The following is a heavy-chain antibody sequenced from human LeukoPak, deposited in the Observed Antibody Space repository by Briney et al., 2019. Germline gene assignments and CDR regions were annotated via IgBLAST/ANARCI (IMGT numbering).Heavy chain of an antibody. V-gene: IGHV4-61*02. J-gene: IGHJ6*04. CDR2: IYTSGST. D-gene: IGHD3-3*01. CDR3: ARAYDFWSGYPWDV. Sequence: SETLSLTCTVSGGSISSGSYYCSWIRQPAGKRLEWIGRIYTSGSTNYNPSLKSRVTISVDTSKNQFSLKLSSVTAADTAVYYCARAYDFWSGYPWDVWGKGTTVTVSS. CDR1: GGSISSGSYY.